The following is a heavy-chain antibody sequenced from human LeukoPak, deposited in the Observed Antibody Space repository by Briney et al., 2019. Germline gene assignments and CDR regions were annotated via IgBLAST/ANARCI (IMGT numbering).Heavy chain of an antibody. D-gene: IGHD2-8*01. CDR2: IWYDGSNK. CDR3: AREGHGYFDY. J-gene: IGHJ4*02. Sequence: PGRSLRLSCAASGFTFSSYGMHWVRQAPGKGLEWVAVIWYDGSNKYYADSEKGRFTISRDNSKNTLYLQMNSLRAEDTAVYYCAREGHGYFDYWGQGTLVTVSS. V-gene: IGHV3-33*01. CDR1: GFTFSSYG.